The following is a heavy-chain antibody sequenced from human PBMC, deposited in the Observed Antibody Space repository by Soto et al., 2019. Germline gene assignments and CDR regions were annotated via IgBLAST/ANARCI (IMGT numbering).Heavy chain of an antibody. CDR2: ISYDGSNK. V-gene: IGHV3-30*18. Sequence: QVQLVESGGGVVQPGRSLRLSCAASGFTFSSYGMHWVRQAPGKGLEWVAVISYDGSNKYYADSVKGRFTISRDNSKNTLYLQMNSLRAEDTAVYYCAKDLRIFGQWLVYYYSYYGMDVWGQGTTVTVSS. J-gene: IGHJ6*02. CDR1: GFTFSSYG. D-gene: IGHD6-19*01. CDR3: AKDLRIFGQWLVYYYSYYGMDV.